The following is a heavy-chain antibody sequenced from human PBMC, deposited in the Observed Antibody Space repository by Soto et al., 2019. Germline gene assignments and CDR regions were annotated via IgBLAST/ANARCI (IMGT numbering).Heavy chain of an antibody. D-gene: IGHD6-13*01. CDR3: ARVGSLRGGAAAVPYYYGMDV. Sequence: GASVKVSSKASGGTFSSYTTRSVRHAPGQRLEWMGRIIPILGIANYAQKFQGRVTITADKSTSTAYMELSSLRSEDTAVYYCARVGSLRGGAAAVPYYYGMDVWGQGTTVTVSS. V-gene: IGHV1-69*02. CDR2: IIPILGIA. J-gene: IGHJ6*02. CDR1: GGTFSSYT.